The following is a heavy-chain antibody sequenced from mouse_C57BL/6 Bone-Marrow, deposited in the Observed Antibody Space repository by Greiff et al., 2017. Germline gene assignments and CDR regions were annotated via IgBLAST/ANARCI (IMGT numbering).Heavy chain of an antibody. CDR1: GFSLTSYG. CDR3: AKRPAGGYCDV. V-gene: IGHV2-3*01. Sequence: QVQLKESGPGLVAPSQSLSITCTVSGFSLTSYGVSWVRQPPGKGLEWLGVIWGDGSTHYHSDHISRLSISTDNSKSQVYIKLNSLQTDDTATYYSAKRPAGGYCDVWGTGTTVTVSS. J-gene: IGHJ1*03. CDR2: IWGDGST.